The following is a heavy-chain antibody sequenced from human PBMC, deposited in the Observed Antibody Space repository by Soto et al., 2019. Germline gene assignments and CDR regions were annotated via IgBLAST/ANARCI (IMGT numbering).Heavy chain of an antibody. CDR1: GGTFSSYA. J-gene: IGHJ6*02. V-gene: IGHV1-69*13. Sequence: SVKVSCKASGGTFSSYAISWVRQAPGQGLEWMGGIIPIFGTANYAQKFQGRVTITADESTSTAYMELSSLRSEDTAVYYCARDPDDFWSGYYNHYGMDVWGQGTTVTVSS. CDR2: IIPIFGTA. CDR3: ARDPDDFWSGYYNHYGMDV. D-gene: IGHD3-3*01.